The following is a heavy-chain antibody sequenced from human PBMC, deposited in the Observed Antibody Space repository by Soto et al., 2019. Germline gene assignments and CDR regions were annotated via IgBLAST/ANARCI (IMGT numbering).Heavy chain of an antibody. CDR2: ISSSTNNI. Sequence: PGRPLRLPCTASEFTFSSHSINCVRQAPGKGLEWVSYISSSTNNIHYADSVKGRFTISRDNAKNSLYLQMNSLRTEDTAVYYCARDPVRNDGCNFDSWGQGTLVTVS. CDR1: EFTFSSHS. J-gene: IGHJ4*02. V-gene: IGHV3-48*01. CDR3: ARDPVRNDGCNFDS. D-gene: IGHD6-19*01.